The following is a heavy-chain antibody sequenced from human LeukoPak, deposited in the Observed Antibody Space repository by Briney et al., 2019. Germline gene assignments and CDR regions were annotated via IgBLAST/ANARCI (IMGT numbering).Heavy chain of an antibody. CDR3: ARTLIPRSGAYYFDY. CDR2: IYYSGST. V-gene: IGHV4-59*01. CDR1: GDAITNNY. J-gene: IGHJ4*02. D-gene: IGHD6-19*01. Sequence: SETLSLTCIVSGDAITNNYWSWIQQPPGKGLEWIGYIYYSGSTKYNPSLKSRVTISIDKSRNHFSLKLSSVTAADTAMYYCARTLIPRSGAYYFDYWGQGALVTVSS.